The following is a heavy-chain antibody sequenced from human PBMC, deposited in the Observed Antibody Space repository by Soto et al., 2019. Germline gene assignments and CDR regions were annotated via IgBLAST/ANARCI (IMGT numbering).Heavy chain of an antibody. D-gene: IGHD6-19*01. J-gene: IGHJ4*02. CDR1: TYTFTDYY. Sequence: QVQLVQSGAEMKKPGASVKVSCKASTYTFTDYYMHWVRQAPGQGLEWMGWINPNSGGTNYAQKFQGRVTMTRDTSISTAYMELSRLRSDDTAVYYCARDPIAVAGQGGFDYWGQGTLVTVSS. CDR3: ARDPIAVAGQGGFDY. CDR2: INPNSGGT. V-gene: IGHV1-2*02.